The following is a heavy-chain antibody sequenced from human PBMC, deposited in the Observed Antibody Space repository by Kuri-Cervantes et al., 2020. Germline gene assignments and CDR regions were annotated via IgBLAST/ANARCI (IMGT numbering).Heavy chain of an antibody. V-gene: IGHV3-23*01. D-gene: IGHD6-6*01. CDR2: ITGSGRST. Sequence: GGSLRLSCRASGFTFISYAMTWVRQAPGGGLEWVSSITGSGRSTYSADSVKGRFIISRDNSNSTLFLQMSSLRVEDTALYYCAKAGSSSPGTKFDSWGQGALVTVSS. J-gene: IGHJ4*02. CDR3: AKAGSSSPGTKFDS. CDR1: GFTFISYA.